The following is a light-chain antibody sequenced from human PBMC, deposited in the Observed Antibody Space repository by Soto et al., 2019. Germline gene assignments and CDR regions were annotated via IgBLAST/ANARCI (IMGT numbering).Light chain of an antibody. CDR1: QSVSKF. Sequence: EVLLTQSPATLSLSPGERATLSCRASQSVSKFLGWYQQKPGQAPRLLIYDTSIRAPGIPARFRGSGTGTDFTLTISRLEPDDFAVYSCQQRSAWPPSFTFGPGTIVDI. CDR2: DTS. V-gene: IGKV3-11*01. CDR3: QQRSAWPPSFT. J-gene: IGKJ3*01.